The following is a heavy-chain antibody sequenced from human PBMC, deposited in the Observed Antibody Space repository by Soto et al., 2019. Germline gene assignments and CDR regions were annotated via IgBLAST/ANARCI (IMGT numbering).Heavy chain of an antibody. D-gene: IGHD3-22*01. Sequence: ASVKVSCKASGFTFTSSAVQWVRQARGQRLEWIGWIVVGSGNTNYAQKFQERVTITRDMSTSTAYMELSSLRSEDTAVYYCAAADLDYYDSSGYLNNYYYCMDVWGQGTTVTVSS. V-gene: IGHV1-58*01. CDR1: GFTFTSSA. CDR2: IVVGSGNT. J-gene: IGHJ6*02. CDR3: AAADLDYYDSSGYLNNYYYCMDV.